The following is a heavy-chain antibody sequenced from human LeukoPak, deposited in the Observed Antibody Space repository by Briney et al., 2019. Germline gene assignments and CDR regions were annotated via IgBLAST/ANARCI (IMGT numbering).Heavy chain of an antibody. CDR2: TNHSENT. Sequence: KASETLSLTCAFYGASFSGYYWSWIRQPPGKGLEWIGETNHSENTNYNPSLKSRVTISADTSKNQFSLKLRSVTAADTAVYFCATLREGYPNWFAPWGRGTLVTVSS. CDR3: ATLREGYPNWFAP. CDR1: GASFSGYY. D-gene: IGHD6-13*01. J-gene: IGHJ5*02. V-gene: IGHV4-34*01.